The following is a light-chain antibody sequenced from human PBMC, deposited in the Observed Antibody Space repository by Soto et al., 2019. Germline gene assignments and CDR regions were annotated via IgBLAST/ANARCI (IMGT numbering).Light chain of an antibody. Sequence: DIQMTQSPSPLSASVGDRVTITCRASQNINYWLAWYQHKPGKAPKLLIYDASSLESGVPSRFSGSGFGTEFTLTISSLQPEDFATFYCQQYDSFPYTFGQGTKLEIK. V-gene: IGKV1-5*01. J-gene: IGKJ2*01. CDR3: QQYDSFPYT. CDR1: QNINYW. CDR2: DAS.